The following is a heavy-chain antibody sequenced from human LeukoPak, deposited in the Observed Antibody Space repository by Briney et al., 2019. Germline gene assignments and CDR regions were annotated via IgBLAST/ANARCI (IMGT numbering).Heavy chain of an antibody. CDR2: IKQDGSDK. CDR1: GFTFSRYW. V-gene: IGHV3-7*01. J-gene: IGHJ5*02. D-gene: IGHD3-22*01. CDR3: ARYLYDNSGYFS. Sequence: GGSLTLFCAASGFTFSRYWMIWLRQARGKALEWVANIKQDGSDKYYVDSVKGRFTISRDNAKNSLYLQMNSLRAEDTAVYYCARYLYDNSGYFSLGRGTLVTVS.